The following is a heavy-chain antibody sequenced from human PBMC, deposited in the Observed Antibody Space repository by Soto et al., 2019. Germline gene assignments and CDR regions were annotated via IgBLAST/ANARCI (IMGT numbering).Heavy chain of an antibody. CDR1: GFTFSSYS. Sequence: GGSLRLSCAASGFTFSSYSMNWVRQAPGKGLEWVSSISSSSSYIYYADSVKGRFTISRDNAKNSLYLQMNSLRAEDTAVYYCARDVSYYYDSSGYYLDYWGQGTLVTVSS. CDR2: ISSSSSYI. CDR3: ARDVSYYYDSSGYYLDY. D-gene: IGHD3-22*01. J-gene: IGHJ4*02. V-gene: IGHV3-21*01.